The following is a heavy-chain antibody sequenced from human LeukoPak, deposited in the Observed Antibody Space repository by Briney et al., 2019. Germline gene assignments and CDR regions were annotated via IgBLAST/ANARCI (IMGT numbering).Heavy chain of an antibody. CDR2: IIPIFATA. CDR1: GGTFSSYA. V-gene: IGHV1-69*13. Sequence: SVKVSCKASGGTFSSYAISWVRQAPGQGLEWMGGIIPIFATANYAQKFQGRVTITADESTSTAFMELSSLRSEDTAVYYCARGNPRSLLPYYFDYWGQGTLVTVSS. D-gene: IGHD3-3*01. CDR3: ARGNPRSLLPYYFDY. J-gene: IGHJ4*02.